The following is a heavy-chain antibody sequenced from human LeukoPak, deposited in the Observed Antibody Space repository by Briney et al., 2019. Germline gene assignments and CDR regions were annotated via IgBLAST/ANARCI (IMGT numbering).Heavy chain of an antibody. V-gene: IGHV3-21*01. CDR1: GFTFDDYG. Sequence: GGSLRLSCAASGFTFDDYGMSWVRQTPVKGLEWVSSITSSSTYTFYADSVKGRFTISRDNAKNSLYLQMNSLRAEDTAVYYCAELGITMIGGVWGKGTTVTISS. CDR2: ITSSSTYT. D-gene: IGHD3-10*02. J-gene: IGHJ6*04. CDR3: AELGITMIGGV.